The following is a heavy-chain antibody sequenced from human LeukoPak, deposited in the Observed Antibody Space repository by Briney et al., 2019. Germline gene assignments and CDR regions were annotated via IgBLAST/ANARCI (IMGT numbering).Heavy chain of an antibody. J-gene: IGHJ4*02. Sequence: ASVKVSCKASGYTFTSYYMHWVRQAPGQGLEWMGIINPSGGSTSYAQKFQGRVTMTRDTSTSTVYTELSSLRSEDTAVYYCARDLIMITFGGGLDYWGQGTLVTVSS. CDR3: ARDLIMITFGGGLDY. CDR2: INPSGGST. D-gene: IGHD3-16*01. V-gene: IGHV1-46*03. CDR1: GYTFTSYY.